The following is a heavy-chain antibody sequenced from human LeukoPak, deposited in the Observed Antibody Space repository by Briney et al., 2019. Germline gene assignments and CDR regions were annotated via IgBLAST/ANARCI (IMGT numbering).Heavy chain of an antibody. D-gene: IGHD2-2*01. CDR1: GFTVSSNY. CDR2: IYSGGST. V-gene: IGHV3-53*01. Sequence: PGGSLRLSCVASGFTVSSNYMSWVRQAPGKELEWVSVIYSGGSTYYADSVKGRFTISRDNSKNTLYLQMNSLRAEDTAVYYCARERVVPAANYYYGMDVWGQGTKVTVSS. J-gene: IGHJ6*02. CDR3: ARERVVPAANYYYGMDV.